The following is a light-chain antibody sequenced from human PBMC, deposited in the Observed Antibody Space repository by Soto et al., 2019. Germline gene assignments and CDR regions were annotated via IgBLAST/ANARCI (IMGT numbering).Light chain of an antibody. CDR2: GAS. J-gene: IGKJ1*01. V-gene: IGKV3-20*01. CDR1: QSVSSSY. CDR3: QQYGSSPLT. Sequence: EIVLTQSPATLSLSPGERATVSCRSSQSVSSSYLAWYQQKPGQAPRLLIYGASSRATGIPDRFSGSGSGTDFTLTISRLEPEDFAVYYCQQYGSSPLTFGQGTKVDIK.